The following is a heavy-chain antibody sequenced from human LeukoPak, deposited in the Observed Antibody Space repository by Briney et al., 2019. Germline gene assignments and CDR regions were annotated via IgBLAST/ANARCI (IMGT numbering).Heavy chain of an antibody. J-gene: IGHJ5*02. D-gene: IGHD3-9*01. V-gene: IGHV4-34*01. CDR1: GGSFSGYY. Sequence: SETPSLTCAVYGGSFSGYYWSWIRQPPGKGLEWIGEINHSGSTNNNPSLKSRVTISVDTSKNQFSLKLSSVTAADTAVYYCARGRTRPFDILTGHTRKLPWGAPWGQGTLVTVSS. CDR3: ARGRTRPFDILTGHTRKLPWGAP. CDR2: INHSGST.